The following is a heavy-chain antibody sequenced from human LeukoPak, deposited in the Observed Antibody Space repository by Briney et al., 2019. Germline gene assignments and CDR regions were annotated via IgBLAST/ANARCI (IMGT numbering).Heavy chain of an antibody. V-gene: IGHV1-2*02. CDR1: GYTFTGYY. CDR2: VNPNTAGT. CDR3: ATSAGDYRAGHYYYMGV. Sequence: ASVKVSCKASGYTFTGYYFHWVRQAPGQGLEWMGWVNPNTAGTNYAQKFLGGVTLTWDTSISTAYMELNRLTSDDTAVYYCATSAGDYRAGHYYYMGVWGKGTSVTVSS. D-gene: IGHD4-11*01. J-gene: IGHJ6*03.